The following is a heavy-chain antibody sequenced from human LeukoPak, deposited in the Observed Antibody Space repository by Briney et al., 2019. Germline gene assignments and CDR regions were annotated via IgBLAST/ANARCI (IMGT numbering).Heavy chain of an antibody. D-gene: IGHD5-12*01. J-gene: IGHJ4*02. V-gene: IGHV5-51*01. CDR2: IYPHDSST. CDR1: GYNFISNW. CDR3: ARVDRRGYSDYTAILPDY. Sequence: GESRKISCQGSGYNFISNWIGWVRQTPGKGLEFLGIIYPHDSSTRYSPSFQGQVTVSVDKSITTAYLQLNSLKSSDTGMYYCARVDRRGYSDYTAILPDYWGQGTLVTVSS.